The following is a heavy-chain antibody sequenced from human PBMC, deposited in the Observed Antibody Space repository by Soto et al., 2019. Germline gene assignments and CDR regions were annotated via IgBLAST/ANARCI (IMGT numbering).Heavy chain of an antibody. V-gene: IGHV3-33*01. CDR2: IWYDGSNK. D-gene: IGHD1-1*01. J-gene: IGHJ6*02. CDR1: GFTFSSYG. CDR3: ARDPLGGAGTHYGMDV. Sequence: QVQLVESGGGVVQPGRSLRLSCAASGFTFSSYGMHWVRQAPGKGLEWVAVIWYDGSNKYYADSVKGRFTISRDNSKNTLYLQMNSLRAEDTAVYYCARDPLGGAGTHYGMDVWGQGTTVTVSS.